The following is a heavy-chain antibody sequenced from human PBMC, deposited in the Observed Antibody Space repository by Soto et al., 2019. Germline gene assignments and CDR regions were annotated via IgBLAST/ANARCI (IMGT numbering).Heavy chain of an antibody. CDR1: GVTFSSYG. J-gene: IGHJ6*02. Sequence: XGSLILSCAAAGVTFSSYGMHWVRQAPGRGLDWVAVISYDGSNKYYADSVKGRFTISRDNSKNTLYLQMNSLRAEDTAVYYCAKDTGIQLWKNYYYYGMDVWGQGTTVTVSS. CDR2: ISYDGSNK. CDR3: AKDTGIQLWKNYYYYGMDV. D-gene: IGHD5-18*01. V-gene: IGHV3-30*18.